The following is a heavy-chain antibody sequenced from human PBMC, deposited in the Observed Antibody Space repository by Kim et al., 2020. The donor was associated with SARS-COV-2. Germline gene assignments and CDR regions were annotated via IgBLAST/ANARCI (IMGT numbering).Heavy chain of an antibody. CDR2: IKSKTNNYAT. J-gene: IGHJ4*02. CDR3: ARREDY. V-gene: IGHV3-73*01. Sequence: GGSLRLSCAASGFTFSDSIIQWIRQPSGKGLEWVGRIKSKTNNYATAYAASEKGRFTISRDDSKHTSYLHMSSMKTEDTVVYYCARREDYWGQGILVTVS. CDR1: GFTFSDSI.